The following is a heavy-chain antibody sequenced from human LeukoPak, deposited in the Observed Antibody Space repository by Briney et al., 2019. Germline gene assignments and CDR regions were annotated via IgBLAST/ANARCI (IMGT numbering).Heavy chain of an antibody. CDR2: ISSSGSTI. D-gene: IGHD3-10*01. J-gene: IGHJ6*03. CDR3: ARESFDYGSGSYRNMDV. V-gene: IGHV3-48*03. Sequence: GGSLRLSCAASGFTFSSYEMNWVRQAPGKGLEWVSYISSSGSTIYYADSVKGRFTISRDNAKNSLYLQMNSLRAEDTAVYYCARESFDYGSGSYRNMDVWGKGTTVTISS. CDR1: GFTFSSYE.